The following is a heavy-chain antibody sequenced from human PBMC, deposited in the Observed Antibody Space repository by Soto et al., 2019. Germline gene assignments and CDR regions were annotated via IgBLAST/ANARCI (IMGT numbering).Heavy chain of an antibody. CDR2: ISAYNGNT. CDR1: GYTFTSYG. V-gene: IGHV1-18*01. CDR3: ARGVTMVRGTWGPGDAFDI. J-gene: IGHJ3*02. Sequence: ASVKVSCKASGYTFTSYGISWVRQAPGQGLEWKGWISAYNGNTNYAQKIQGRDTMTTDTSTSTAYIEMRSLRSDDTAVYFFARGVTMVRGTWGPGDAFDIWGQGTMVTVSS. D-gene: IGHD3-10*01.